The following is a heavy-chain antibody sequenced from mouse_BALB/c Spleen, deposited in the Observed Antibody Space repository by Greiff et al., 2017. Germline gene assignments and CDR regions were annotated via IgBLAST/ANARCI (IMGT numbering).Heavy chain of an antibody. CDR2: IWAGGST. CDR3: AREGGYYYGSSFSYYFDY. CDR1: GFSLTSYG. J-gene: IGHJ2*01. V-gene: IGHV2-9*02. D-gene: IGHD1-1*01. Sequence: VHLVESGPGLVAPSQSLSITCTVSGFSLTSYGVHWVRQPPGKGLEWLGVIWAGGSTNYNSALMSRLSISKDNSKSQVFLKMNSLQTDDTAMYYCAREGGYYYGSSFSYYFDYWGQGTTLTVSS.